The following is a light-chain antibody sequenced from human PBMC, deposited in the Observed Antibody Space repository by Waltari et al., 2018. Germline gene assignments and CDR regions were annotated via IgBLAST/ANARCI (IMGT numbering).Light chain of an antibody. Sequence: QSVLTQPPSASATPGPGVTVSCSGSTSTIGRNGVSWYQQLPGTAPKLLIHTDNQRPSGVPDRFSGSKSGTSASLAISGLQSEDEAHYYCAAWDDSLKGRVFGGGTKVTVL. CDR2: TDN. CDR1: TSTIGRNG. V-gene: IGLV1-44*01. CDR3: AAWDDSLKGRV. J-gene: IGLJ3*02.